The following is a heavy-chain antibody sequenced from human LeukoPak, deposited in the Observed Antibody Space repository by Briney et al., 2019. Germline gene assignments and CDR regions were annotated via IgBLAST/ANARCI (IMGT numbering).Heavy chain of an antibody. Sequence: KSGGSLRLSCAASGFTFSSYSMNWVRQAPGKGLEWVSSISSSSSYIYYADSVKGRFTISRDNAKNSLYLQMNSLRAEDTAVYYCARDLVSTVTTCLACSAGHDYWGQGTLVTVSS. V-gene: IGHV3-21*01. CDR1: GFTFSSYS. CDR2: ISSSSSYI. CDR3: ARDLVSTVTTCLACSAGHDY. D-gene: IGHD4-17*01. J-gene: IGHJ4*02.